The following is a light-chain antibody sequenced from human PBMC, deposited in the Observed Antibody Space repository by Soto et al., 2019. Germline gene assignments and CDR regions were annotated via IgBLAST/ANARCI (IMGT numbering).Light chain of an antibody. V-gene: IGLV2-14*03. CDR2: DVT. CDR1: SSDVGDYTY. CDR3: SAYTRTNTRV. J-gene: IGLJ3*02. Sequence: QSVLTQPASVSGSPGQSITISCTGTSSDVGDYTYVSWHQHHPGKAPKLMIYDVTNRPSGVSNRFSGSKSGNTASLTISGLQAEDDAHYYCSAYTRTNTRVFGGGTKLTVL.